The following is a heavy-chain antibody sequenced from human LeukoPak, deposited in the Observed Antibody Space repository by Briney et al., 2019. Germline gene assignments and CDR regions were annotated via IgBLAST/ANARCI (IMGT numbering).Heavy chain of an antibody. CDR1: GYSFTTYG. CDR3: VNDYSTNRVCYEAECFDG. V-gene: IGHV1-18*01. Sequence: GASVKVSCKASGYSFTTYGISWVRQAPGQGLEWMGWISPYDGDANYAQNVQGRLTMATDTSTSTAYMELRSLRSDDTAVYYCVNDYSTNRVCYEAECFDGRGTGTMVT. D-gene: IGHD2-8*01. CDR2: ISPYDGDA. J-gene: IGHJ6*03.